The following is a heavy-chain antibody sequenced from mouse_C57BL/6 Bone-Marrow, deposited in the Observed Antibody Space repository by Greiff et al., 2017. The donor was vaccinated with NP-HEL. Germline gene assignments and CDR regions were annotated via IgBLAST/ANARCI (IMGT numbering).Heavy chain of an antibody. CDR2: IRNKANGYTT. V-gene: IGHV7-3*01. CDR3: ARYYDGYYEAMDY. J-gene: IGHJ4*01. Sequence: EVKLVESGGGLVQPGGSLSLSCAASGFTFTDYYMSWVRQPPGKALEWLGFIRNKANGYTTEYSASVKGRFTISRDNSQSILYLQMNALRAEDSATYDCARYYDGYYEAMDYWGQGTSVTVSS. D-gene: IGHD2-3*01. CDR1: GFTFTDYY.